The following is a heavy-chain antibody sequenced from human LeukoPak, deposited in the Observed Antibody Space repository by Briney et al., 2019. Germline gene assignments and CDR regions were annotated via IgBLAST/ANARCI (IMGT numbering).Heavy chain of an antibody. CDR2: FYTSGNT. Sequence: GESLRLSCAASGFTVSTNYMSWVRQAPGKGLEWVSIFYTSGNTYYADSVKDRFTISRDNSKNMLYLQMNSLRADDTAVYYCARGSRGAMVDYWGQGTLVTVSS. J-gene: IGHJ4*02. D-gene: IGHD3-16*01. V-gene: IGHV3-53*01. CDR1: GFTVSTNY. CDR3: ARGSRGAMVDY.